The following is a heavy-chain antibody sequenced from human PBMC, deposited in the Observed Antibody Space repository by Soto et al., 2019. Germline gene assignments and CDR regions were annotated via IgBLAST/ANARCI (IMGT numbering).Heavy chain of an antibody. CDR3: ARDKDRVAVADPNWYFDL. Sequence: QVQLVQSGAEVKKPGSSVKVSCKASGGTFSSYAISWVRQAPGQGLEWMGGITPIFGTANYAPKFQGRVTITADEPTSPAYMELSSLRSEDTAVYYCARDKDRVAVADPNWYFDLWGRGTLVTVSS. D-gene: IGHD6-19*01. CDR2: ITPIFGTA. J-gene: IGHJ2*01. V-gene: IGHV1-69*12. CDR1: GGTFSSYA.